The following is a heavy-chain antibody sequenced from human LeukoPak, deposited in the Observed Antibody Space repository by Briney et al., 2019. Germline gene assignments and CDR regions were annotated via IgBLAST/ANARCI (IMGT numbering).Heavy chain of an antibody. V-gene: IGHV4-61*02. CDR2: IYTSGST. Sequence: NPSQTLSLTYTVSGGSISSGSYYWSWIRQPAGKGLEWIGRIYTSGSTNYNPSLKSRVTISVDTSKNQFSLKLSSVTAADTAVYYCARQNSSGWYPPWGVYNWFDPWGQGTLVTVSS. D-gene: IGHD6-19*01. CDR3: ARQNSSGWYPPWGVYNWFDP. J-gene: IGHJ5*02. CDR1: GGSISSGSYY.